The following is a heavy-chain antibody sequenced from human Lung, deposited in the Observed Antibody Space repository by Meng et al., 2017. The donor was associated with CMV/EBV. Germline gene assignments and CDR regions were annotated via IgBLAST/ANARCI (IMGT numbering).Heavy chain of an antibody. D-gene: IGHD1-1*01. CDR1: GYTFTGYY. J-gene: IGHJ5*02. V-gene: IGHV1-2*04. CDR2: INPNTGGT. CDR3: ARGRYELIWGLFDP. Sequence: QVKLVQSGAEVKKPWASVKVSCKASGYTFTGYYIHWVRQAPGQGLEWMGWINPNTGGTKYAQKFQGWVTLTRDTSISTAYMELSRLRSDDTAVYYCARGRYELIWGLFDPWGQGTLVTVSS.